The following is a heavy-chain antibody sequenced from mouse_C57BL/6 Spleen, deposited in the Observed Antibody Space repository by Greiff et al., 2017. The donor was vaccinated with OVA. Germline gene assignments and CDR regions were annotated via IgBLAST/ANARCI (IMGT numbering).Heavy chain of an antibody. Sequence: QVQLKQSGAELVKPGASVKISCKASGYAFRSYWMNWVKQRPGKGLEWIGQIYPGDGDTNYNGKFKGKATLTADKSSSTAYMQLSSLTSEDSAVYFCAREGVITTVGFDYWGQGTTLTVSS. V-gene: IGHV1-80*01. CDR2: IYPGDGDT. CDR3: AREGVITTVGFDY. D-gene: IGHD1-1*01. CDR1: GYAFRSYW. J-gene: IGHJ2*01.